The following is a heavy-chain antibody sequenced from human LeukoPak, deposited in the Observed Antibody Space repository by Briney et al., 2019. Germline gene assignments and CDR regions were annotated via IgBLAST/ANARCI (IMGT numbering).Heavy chain of an antibody. CDR1: GGSISSGSYC. CDR2: IYYSGST. J-gene: IGHJ4*02. CDR3: ARHPALYRYQRLVYFDY. D-gene: IGHD2-2*01. V-gene: IGHV4-39*01. Sequence: SETLSLTCTVSGGSISSGSYCCGWVRQPPGKGLEWIGSIYYSGSTYYTPSLTSRVTISVDTSKNQFSLKLSSATAADTAVYYCARHPALYRYQRLVYFDYWGQGTLVTVSS.